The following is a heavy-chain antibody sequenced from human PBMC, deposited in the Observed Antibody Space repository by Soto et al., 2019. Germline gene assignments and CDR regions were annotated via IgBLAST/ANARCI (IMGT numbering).Heavy chain of an antibody. CDR1: GFTFSSDD. J-gene: IGHJ3*02. CDR3: AIEKVRATSVHVFDI. Sequence: PGGSLRLSCAASGFTFSSDDMHWVRQATGKGLEWVSAIGTAGDTYYPGSVKGRFTISRDNAKNSLYLQMNSLRAEDTAVYYCAIEKVRATSVHVFDIWGQGTMVTISS. D-gene: IGHD1-26*01. V-gene: IGHV3-13*04. CDR2: IGTAGDT.